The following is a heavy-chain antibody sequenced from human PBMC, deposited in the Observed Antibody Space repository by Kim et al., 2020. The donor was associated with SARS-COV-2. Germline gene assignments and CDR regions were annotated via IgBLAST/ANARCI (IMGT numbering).Heavy chain of an antibody. J-gene: IGHJ6*02. CDR3: ARNNYSSGWRYYYYGMDV. D-gene: IGHD6-19*01. CDR2: INHSGST. Sequence: SETLSLTCAVYGGSFSGYYWSWIRQPPGKGLEWIGEINHSGSTNYNPSLKSRVTISVDTSKNQFSLKLSSVTAADTAVYYCARNNYSSGWRYYYYGMDVWGQGTTVTVSS. V-gene: IGHV4-34*01. CDR1: GGSFSGYY.